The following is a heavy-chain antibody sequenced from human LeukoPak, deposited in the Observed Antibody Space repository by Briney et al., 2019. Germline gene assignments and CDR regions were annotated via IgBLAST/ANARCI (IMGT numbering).Heavy chain of an antibody. CDR3: AKSMGELLRSFDY. Sequence: GGSLRLSCAASGFTFDDYAMHWVRQAPGKGLERVSGISWNSGSIGYADSVKGRFTISRDNAKNSLYLQMNSLRAEDTALYYCAKSMGELLRSFDYWGQGTLVTVSS. CDR1: GFTFDDYA. J-gene: IGHJ4*02. CDR2: ISWNSGSI. D-gene: IGHD3-16*01. V-gene: IGHV3-9*01.